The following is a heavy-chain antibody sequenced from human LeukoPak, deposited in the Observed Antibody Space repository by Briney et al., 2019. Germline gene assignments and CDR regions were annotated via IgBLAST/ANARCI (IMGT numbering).Heavy chain of an antibody. Sequence: SGPALVKPTQTLTLTCTFSGYSLSTSGVCVSWIRQPPGKALEWLARIDWDDDKYYSTSLKTRLTISKDTSKNQVVLTMTNMDPVDTATYYCARIREYRSGGTCYRGSYYFDYWGQGTLVTVSS. CDR1: GYSLSTSGVC. V-gene: IGHV2-70*11. D-gene: IGHD2-15*01. CDR2: IDWDDDK. J-gene: IGHJ4*02. CDR3: ARIREYRSGGTCYRGSYYFDY.